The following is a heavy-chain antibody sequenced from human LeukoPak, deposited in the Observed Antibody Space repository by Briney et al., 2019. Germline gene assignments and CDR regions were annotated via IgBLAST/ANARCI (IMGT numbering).Heavy chain of an antibody. CDR2: ISYDGSNK. J-gene: IGHJ6*02. CDR3: AAAPGQGYGMDV. CDR1: GFTFSSYA. Sequence: GGSLRLSCAASGFTFSSYAMHWVRQAPGKGLEWVAVISYDGSNKYYADSVKGRFTISRDNSKNTLYLQMNSLRAEDTAVYYCAAAPGQGYGMDVWGQGTTVTVSS. V-gene: IGHV3-30-3*01.